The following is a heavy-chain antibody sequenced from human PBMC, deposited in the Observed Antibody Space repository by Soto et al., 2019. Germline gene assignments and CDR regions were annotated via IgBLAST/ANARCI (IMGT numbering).Heavy chain of an antibody. Sequence: PSETLSLTCTVSGGSISSYYWSWIRQPPGKGLEWIGYIYYSGSTNYNPSLKSRVTISVDTSKNQFSLKLSSVTAADTAVYYCARHNCRSNDAFDIWGQGTMVTVSS. V-gene: IGHV4-59*08. CDR2: IYYSGST. CDR1: GGSISSYY. D-gene: IGHD1-20*01. CDR3: ARHNCRSNDAFDI. J-gene: IGHJ3*02.